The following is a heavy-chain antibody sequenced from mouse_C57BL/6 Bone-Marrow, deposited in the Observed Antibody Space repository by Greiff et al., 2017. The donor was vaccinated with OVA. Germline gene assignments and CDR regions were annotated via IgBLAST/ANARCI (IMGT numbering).Heavy chain of an antibody. CDR2: ISSGGSYT. CDR1: GFTFSSYG. Sequence: DVQLVESGGDLVKPGGSLKLSCAASGFTFSSYGMSWVRQTPDKRLEWVATISSGGSYTYYPDSVKGRFTISRANAKNTLYLQMSSLKSEDTAMYYCARQPDYYGSSRYAMDYWGQGTSVTVSS. D-gene: IGHD1-1*01. J-gene: IGHJ4*01. CDR3: ARQPDYYGSSRYAMDY. V-gene: IGHV5-6*01.